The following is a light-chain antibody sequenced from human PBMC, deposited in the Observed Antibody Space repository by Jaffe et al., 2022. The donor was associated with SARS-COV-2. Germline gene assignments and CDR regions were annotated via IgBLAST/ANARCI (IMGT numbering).Light chain of an antibody. CDR2: AAS. V-gene: IGKV1-27*01. CDR3: QKYNSARLAT. Sequence: DIQMTQSPSSLSASVGDRVTITCRASQGISNYLAWYQQKPGKVPKLLIYAASTLQSGVPSRFSGSGSGTDFTLTISSLQPEDVATYYCQKYNSARLATFGPGTKVDIK. CDR1: QGISNY. J-gene: IGKJ3*01.